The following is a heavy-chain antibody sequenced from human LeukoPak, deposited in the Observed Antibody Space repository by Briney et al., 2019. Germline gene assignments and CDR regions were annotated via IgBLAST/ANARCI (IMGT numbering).Heavy chain of an antibody. CDR2: VFYSGKT. Sequence: KASETLSLTCTVSGVSITSSRFYWAWIRQSPGEGLEWIGNVFYSGKTYYNPSLRGRVTISVDTSKSQFSLKLNSVAAADTATYYCARHLKDDYNSDYWYLDLWGRGTLITVSS. CDR3: ARHLKDDYNSDYWYLDL. CDR1: GVSITSSRFY. J-gene: IGHJ2*01. D-gene: IGHD5-24*01. V-gene: IGHV4-39*01.